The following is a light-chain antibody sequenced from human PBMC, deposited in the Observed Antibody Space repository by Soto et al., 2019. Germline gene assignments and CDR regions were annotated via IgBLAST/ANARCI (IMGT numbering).Light chain of an antibody. Sequence: EILLTQSPATLSVSPGERAALSCRASQSVRNNFAWYQQKPGQAPRLLIFGASTRDSGVPARFSGSWSGTEFTLTISSLRSEDFSVYYCQQYNNWPRTFGQGTKVDIK. CDR3: QQYNNWPRT. CDR2: GAS. CDR1: QSVRNN. J-gene: IGKJ1*01. V-gene: IGKV3-15*01.